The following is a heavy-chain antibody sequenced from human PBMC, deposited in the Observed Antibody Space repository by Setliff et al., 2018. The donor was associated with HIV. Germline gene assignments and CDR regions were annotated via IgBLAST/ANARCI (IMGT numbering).Heavy chain of an antibody. CDR3: ARLTTTYYYDSSAYYHPV. D-gene: IGHD3-22*01. CDR2: IYARGST. V-gene: IGHV4-4*09. Sequence: SETLSLTCTVSGASINSHYWSWVRQSPGKGLEWIGSIYARGSTNYNPSLKSRVTISVDTSKNQFSLKLSSVTAADTAVFYCARLTTTYYYDSSAYYHPVWGQGTLVTVSS. J-gene: IGHJ4*02. CDR1: GASINSHY.